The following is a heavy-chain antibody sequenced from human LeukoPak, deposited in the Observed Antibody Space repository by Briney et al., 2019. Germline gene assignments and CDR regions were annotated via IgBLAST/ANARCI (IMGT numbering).Heavy chain of an antibody. J-gene: IGHJ4*02. CDR2: IWSDGSNK. Sequence: PGGSLRLSCAASGFSFSTYGMHWVRQAPGKGLEWVAAIWSDGSNKNYADSVKGRFTISRDNAKNSLYLQMNSLRAEDTAVYYCAGGGPEEDYFDYWGQGTLVTVSS. V-gene: IGHV3-33*03. CDR3: AGGGPEEDYFDY. CDR1: GFSFSTYG. D-gene: IGHD1-14*01.